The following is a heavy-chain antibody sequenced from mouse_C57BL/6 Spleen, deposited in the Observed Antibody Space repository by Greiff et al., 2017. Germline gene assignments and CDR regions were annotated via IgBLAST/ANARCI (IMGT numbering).Heavy chain of an antibody. Sequence: QVQLKESGPGLVQPSQSLSITCTVSGFSLTSYGVHWVRQPPGKGLEWLGVIWSGGSTDYNAAFISRLSISKDNSKSQVFFKMNSLQADDTAIYYCAKRSYYSNYGYAMDYWGQGTSVTVSS. CDR1: GFSLTSYG. J-gene: IGHJ4*01. CDR2: IWSGGST. D-gene: IGHD2-5*01. V-gene: IGHV2-4*01. CDR3: AKRSYYSNYGYAMDY.